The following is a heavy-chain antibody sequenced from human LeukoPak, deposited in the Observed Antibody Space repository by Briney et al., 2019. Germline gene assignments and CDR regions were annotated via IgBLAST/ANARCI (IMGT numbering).Heavy chain of an antibody. Sequence: SETLSLTCAVYGGSFSGYYWSWIRQPPGKGLEWIGEINHSGSTNYNPSLKSRVTISVDTSKNQFSLKLSSVTAADTAVYYCARRRVRGGSYAPGWFDPWGQGTLVTVSS. D-gene: IGHD1-26*01. V-gene: IGHV4-34*01. CDR1: GGSFSGYY. CDR3: ARRRVRGGSYAPGWFDP. J-gene: IGHJ5*02. CDR2: INHSGST.